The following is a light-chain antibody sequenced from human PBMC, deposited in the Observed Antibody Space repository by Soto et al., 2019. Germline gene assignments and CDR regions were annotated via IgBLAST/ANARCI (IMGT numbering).Light chain of an antibody. CDR3: QQYGSSPPT. V-gene: IGKV3-20*01. J-gene: IGKJ1*01. Sequence: EIVLTQSPGTLSLSPGERATLSCRASRSVSNNYVAWYQRKPGQAPRLLIYGASSRATDIPRRFSGSGSGTDFTLTITRLEPADFAVYYCQQYGSSPPTFGQGTKVESK. CDR1: RSVSNNY. CDR2: GAS.